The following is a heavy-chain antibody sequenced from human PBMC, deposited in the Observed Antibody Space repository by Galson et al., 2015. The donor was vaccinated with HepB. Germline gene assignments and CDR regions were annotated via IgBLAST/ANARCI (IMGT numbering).Heavy chain of an antibody. V-gene: IGHV4-4*07. D-gene: IGHD1-26*01. J-gene: IGHJ5*02. CDR3: AKNNGNYYGPLDP. CDR2: IYNNGDI. Sequence: SETLSLTCTVSGGSISGYYWTWIRQPAGKGMEWIGRIYNNGDIKYNPSPKSRVTKAVDASTNQISLKLRSVTAADTAVYYCAKNNGNYYGPLDPWGQGTLVTVSS. CDR1: GGSISGYY.